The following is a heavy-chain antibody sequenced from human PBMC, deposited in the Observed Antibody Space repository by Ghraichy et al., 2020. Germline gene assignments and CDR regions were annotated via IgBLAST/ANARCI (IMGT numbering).Heavy chain of an antibody. D-gene: IGHD3-3*01. J-gene: IGHJ5*02. V-gene: IGHV1-69*13. CDR1: GGTFSSYA. Sequence: SVKVSCKASGGTFSSYAISWVRQAPGQGLEWMGGIIPIFGTANYAQKFQGRVTITADESTSTAYMELSSLRSEDTAVYYCARDGTGGITIFGVVSGRFDPWGQGTLVTVSS. CDR2: IIPIFGTA. CDR3: ARDGTGGITIFGVVSGRFDP.